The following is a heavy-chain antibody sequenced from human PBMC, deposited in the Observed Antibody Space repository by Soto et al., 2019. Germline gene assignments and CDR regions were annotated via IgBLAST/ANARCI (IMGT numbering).Heavy chain of an antibody. CDR2: IYYSGNT. CDR3: ARIPVDTYMTYWFDP. D-gene: IGHD5-18*01. Sequence: SETLSLTCTVSGYSVTSGDYYWSWIRQPPGKGLEWIGYIYYSGNTNYSPSLRSRVAISLDTSHNQFSLKLSSVTAADTAVYFCARIPVDTYMTYWFDPWGQGTLVTVSS. V-gene: IGHV4-61*08. CDR1: GYSVTSGDYY. J-gene: IGHJ5*01.